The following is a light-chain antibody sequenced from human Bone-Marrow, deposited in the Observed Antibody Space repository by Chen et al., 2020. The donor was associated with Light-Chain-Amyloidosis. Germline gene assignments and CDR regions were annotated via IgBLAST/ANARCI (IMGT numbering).Light chain of an antibody. V-gene: IGKV3-11*01. J-gene: IGKJ2*01. CDR3: QQRSNWPVN. Sequence: EIVLTQSPATLSLSPGERATFSCRASQSVSNFLAWYQQRPGQAPRLLIYDASNRATGIPARFSGSGSRTDFTLTISSREPEDFAVDYCQQRSNWPVNFGQGTKLEI. CDR1: QSVSNF. CDR2: DAS.